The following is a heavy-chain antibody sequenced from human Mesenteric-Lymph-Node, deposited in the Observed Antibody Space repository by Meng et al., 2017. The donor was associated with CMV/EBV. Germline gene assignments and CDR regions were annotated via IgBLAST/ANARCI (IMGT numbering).Heavy chain of an antibody. V-gene: IGHV3-53*01. CDR1: GFTVSSNY. CDR2: IYSGGST. J-gene: IGHJ4*02. D-gene: IGHD1-26*01. CDR3: ARGSDRAFDY. Sequence: GESLKISCAASGFTVSSNYMSWVRQAPGKGLEWVSVIYSGGSTYYADSVKGRFTISRDNSKNTLYLQMNSLRAEDTAVYYCARGSDRAFDYWGQGTLVTVSS.